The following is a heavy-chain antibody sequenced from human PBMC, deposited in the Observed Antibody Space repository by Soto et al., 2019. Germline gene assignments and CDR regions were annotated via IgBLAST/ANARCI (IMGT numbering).Heavy chain of an antibody. Sequence: SETLSLTCAVYGGSFSGYYWSWIRQPPGKGLEWIGEINHSGSTNYNPSLKSRVTISVDTSKNQFSLKLSSVTAADTAVYFCASIGYSYGLRRRGAFDIWGQGTMVTVSS. CDR2: INHSGST. CDR3: ASIGYSYGLRRRGAFDI. CDR1: GGSFSGYY. J-gene: IGHJ3*02. V-gene: IGHV4-34*01. D-gene: IGHD5-18*01.